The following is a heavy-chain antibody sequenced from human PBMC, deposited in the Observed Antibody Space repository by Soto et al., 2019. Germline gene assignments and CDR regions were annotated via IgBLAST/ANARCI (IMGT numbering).Heavy chain of an antibody. V-gene: IGHV1-69*01. D-gene: IGHD1-1*01. CDR2: IIPIFGTA. CDR1: GGTFSSYA. CDR3: ARGPGPSNWNHYYYGMDV. J-gene: IGHJ6*02. Sequence: QVQLVQSGAEVKKPGSSVKVSCKASGGTFSSYAISWVRQAPGQGLEWMGGIIPIFGTANYAQKFQGRVTITADESTSTAYMELSSLRSEDTAVYYCARGPGPSNWNHYYYGMDVWGPGTTVTVSS.